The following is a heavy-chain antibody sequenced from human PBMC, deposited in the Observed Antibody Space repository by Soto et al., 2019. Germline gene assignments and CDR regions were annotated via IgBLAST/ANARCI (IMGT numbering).Heavy chain of an antibody. CDR3: AINQF. V-gene: IGHV3-7*01. J-gene: IGHJ4*02. CDR2: INQDGSAK. Sequence: ESGGGLVQPGGSLRLSCAASGLTFSNYWMSWVRQAPGKGLEWVANINQDGSAKYYVDSVKGRFTISRDNAKNSLYLQMNSLRAEDTAVYYCAINQFWGQGTLVIVS. CDR1: GLTFSNYW.